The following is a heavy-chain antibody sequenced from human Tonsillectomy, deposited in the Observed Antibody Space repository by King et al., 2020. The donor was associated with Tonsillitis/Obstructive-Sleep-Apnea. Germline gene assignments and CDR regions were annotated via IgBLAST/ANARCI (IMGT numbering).Heavy chain of an antibody. J-gene: IGHJ4*02. CDR1: GFTFSDHY. CDR2: TRNKANSYTT. CDR3: ARVGSLIYNDFDY. Sequence: VQLVESGGGLVQPGGSLRLSCAASGFTFSDHYMDWVRQAPGKGLDWVGRTRNKANSYTTEYAASVKGRFTISRDDSKNSLYLQMNSLKTEDTAVYYCARVGSLIYNDFDYWGQGTLVTVSS. D-gene: IGHD3-10*01. V-gene: IGHV3-72*01.